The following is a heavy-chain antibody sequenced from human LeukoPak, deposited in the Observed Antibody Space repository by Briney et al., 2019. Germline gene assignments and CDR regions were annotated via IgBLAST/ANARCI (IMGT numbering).Heavy chain of an antibody. J-gene: IGHJ6*02. CDR2: IIHTGST. V-gene: IGHV4-34*12. CDR1: GGSFSGYY. Sequence: PSEALSLTCAVYGGSFSGYYWSWIRQPPGKGLEWIGEIIHTGSTNYNPSLKSRLTISLDTSKNQFSLKLSSVTAADTAVYYCARDMVRGVMDVWGQGTTVTVSS. D-gene: IGHD3-10*01. CDR3: ARDMVRGVMDV.